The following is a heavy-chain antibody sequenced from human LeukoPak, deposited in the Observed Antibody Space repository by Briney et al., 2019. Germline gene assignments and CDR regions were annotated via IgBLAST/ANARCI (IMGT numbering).Heavy chain of an antibody. Sequence: SETLSLTCTVSGDSIRSYYWSWIRQPAGKGLGWIGRIYSSGSTNYNPSLKSRVTMSVDTSKNQFSLKLRSVTAADTAVYYCARDSYNYYDSNNYYFLDSWGQGILVTVSS. V-gene: IGHV4-4*07. CDR1: GDSIRSYY. D-gene: IGHD3-22*01. J-gene: IGHJ4*02. CDR3: ARDSYNYYDSNNYYFLDS. CDR2: IYSSGST.